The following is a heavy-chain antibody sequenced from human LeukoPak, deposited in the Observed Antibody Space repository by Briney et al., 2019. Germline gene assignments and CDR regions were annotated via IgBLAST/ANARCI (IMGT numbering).Heavy chain of an antibody. J-gene: IGHJ4*02. Sequence: SGSTNYNPSLKSRVTISVDTSKNQFSLKLSSVTAADTAVYYCARGRAIFGLIIPYLFDSWGQGSLVTVSS. CDR2: SGST. D-gene: IGHD3-3*01. V-gene: IGHV4-59*09. CDR3: ARGRAIFGLIIPYLFDS.